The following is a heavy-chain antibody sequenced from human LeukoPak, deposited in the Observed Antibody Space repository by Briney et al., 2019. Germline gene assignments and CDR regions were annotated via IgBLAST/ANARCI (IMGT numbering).Heavy chain of an antibody. V-gene: IGHV5-51*01. D-gene: IGHD6-13*01. CDR2: FYPGDSDT. Sequence: GGSLKIPCKGSQSTHMNHCIAWARQKPGRGLEWMGIFYPGDSDTTYSPSFQGQIPLSADKSISTAYLQWNSLKASDTASYYSARTRLAGGLEGFDIWGQGKMVTVSS. CDR3: ARTRLAGGLEGFDI. J-gene: IGHJ3*02. CDR1: QSTHMNHC.